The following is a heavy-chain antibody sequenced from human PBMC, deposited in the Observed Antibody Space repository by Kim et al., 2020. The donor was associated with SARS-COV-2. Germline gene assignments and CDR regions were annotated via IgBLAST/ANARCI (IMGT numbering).Heavy chain of an antibody. V-gene: IGHV4-39*01. CDR3: ARMGWAIGVAQNDY. CDR2: IYYSGST. Sequence: SETLSLTCTVSGGSISSSSYYWGWIRQPPGKGLEWIGSIYYSGSTYYNPSLKSRVTISVDTSKNQFSLKLSSVTAADTAVYYCARMGWAIGVAQNDYWGQGTLVTVSS. D-gene: IGHD2-15*01. J-gene: IGHJ4*02. CDR1: GGSISSSSYY.